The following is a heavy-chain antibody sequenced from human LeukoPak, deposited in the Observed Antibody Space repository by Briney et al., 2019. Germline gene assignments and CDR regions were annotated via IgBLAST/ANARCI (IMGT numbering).Heavy chain of an antibody. J-gene: IGHJ5*01. V-gene: IGHV2-5*01. CDR3: AHTPPHTYHSGSFRFDS. CDR2: MYWNDDA. CDR1: GLSLSTNGVG. Sequence: SGPTLVNPTQTLTLTCTLSGLSLSTNGVGVGWIRQALGEALEWLALMYWNDDARYSPSLRSRLTITKDTSNNQVVLTMTALDPVDTATYYCAHTPPHTYHSGSFRFDSWGHGTLVTVSS. D-gene: IGHD3-10*01.